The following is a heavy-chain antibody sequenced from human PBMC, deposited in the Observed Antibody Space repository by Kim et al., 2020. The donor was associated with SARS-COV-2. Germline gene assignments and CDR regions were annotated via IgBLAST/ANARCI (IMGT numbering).Heavy chain of an antibody. D-gene: IGHD3-3*01. V-gene: IGHV3-23*01. Sequence: DSVKGRFTISRDNSKNTLYLQMNSLRAEDTAVYYCAKVGTIFEGRGAFDIWGQGTMVTVSS. CDR3: AKVGTIFEGRGAFDI. J-gene: IGHJ3*02.